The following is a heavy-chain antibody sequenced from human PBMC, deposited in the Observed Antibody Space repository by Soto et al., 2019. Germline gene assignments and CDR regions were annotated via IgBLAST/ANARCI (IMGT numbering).Heavy chain of an antibody. CDR1: GYSFTSYW. J-gene: IGHJ6*02. CDR2: IYPGDSDT. Sequence: PGESLKISCKVSGYSFTSYWIGGVRQRPGKGLEWMGIIYPGDSDTRYSPSFQGQVTISADKSISTAYLQWSSLKASDTAMYYCATSSLGYCSGGSCYEVDVWGQGTTVTVSS. D-gene: IGHD2-15*01. CDR3: ATSSLGYCSGGSCYEVDV. V-gene: IGHV5-51*01.